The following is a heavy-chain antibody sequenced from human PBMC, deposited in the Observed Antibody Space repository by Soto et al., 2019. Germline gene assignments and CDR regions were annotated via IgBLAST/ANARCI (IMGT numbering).Heavy chain of an antibody. CDR2: INQDGSDK. V-gene: IGHV3-7*03. D-gene: IGHD2-15*01. CDR3: AREAIVVVVADTDDAFDI. CDR1: GFTFGRYY. J-gene: IGHJ3*02. Sequence: ELQLVESGGGLVQPGGSLRLSCAASGFTFGRYYMSWVRQAPGKGLEWVANINQDGSDKYYVDSVKGRFTISRDNTKNSLFLQMNSLRADDTAVYYCAREAIVVVVADTDDAFDICGQGTMVTVSS.